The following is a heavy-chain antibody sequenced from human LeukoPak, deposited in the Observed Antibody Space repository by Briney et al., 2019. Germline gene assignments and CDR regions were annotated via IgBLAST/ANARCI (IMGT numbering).Heavy chain of an antibody. Sequence: PGGSLRLSCAASGFTFSSYAMSWVRQAPGKGLEWVSAISGSGGSTYYADSVKGRFTISRDNSKNTLYLQMSSLRAEDTAVYYCAKDLGYCSSTSCYDFDYWGQGTLVTVSS. D-gene: IGHD2-2*01. CDR1: GFTFSSYA. J-gene: IGHJ4*02. V-gene: IGHV3-23*01. CDR3: AKDLGYCSSTSCYDFDY. CDR2: ISGSGGST.